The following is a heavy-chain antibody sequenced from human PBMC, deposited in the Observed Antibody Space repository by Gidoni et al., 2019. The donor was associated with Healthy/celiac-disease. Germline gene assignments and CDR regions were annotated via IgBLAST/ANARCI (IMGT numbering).Heavy chain of an antibody. CDR3: ARDYGTRGYYYSY. D-gene: IGHD3-22*01. CDR2: IWYKGSNK. CDR1: GSTLRRYG. V-gene: IGHV3-33*01. J-gene: IGHJ4*02. Sequence: QVQLVASGAGVVQHGRSLRLFCAASGSTLRRYGMHWVRPAPGKGLEWVAFIWYKGSNKCYADSVKGRLTISRDNSKNTLYLQMNRLRAEDTAVYYCARDYGTRGYYYSYWGQGTLVTVSS.